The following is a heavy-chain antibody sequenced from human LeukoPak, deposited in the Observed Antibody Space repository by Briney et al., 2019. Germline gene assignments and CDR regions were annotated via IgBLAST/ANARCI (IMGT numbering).Heavy chain of an antibody. CDR1: AFTFNTYW. V-gene: IGHV3-74*01. CDR3: AKEAPYYSGSGSFDY. J-gene: IGHJ4*02. D-gene: IGHD3-10*01. CDR2: INGDESST. Sequence: GGSLRLSCAASAFTFNTYWMHWVRQVPGRGLEWVSRINGDESSTNYADSVKGRFTISRDNSKNTLYLQMNSLRAEDTAVYYCAKEAPYYSGSGSFDYWGQGTLVTVSS.